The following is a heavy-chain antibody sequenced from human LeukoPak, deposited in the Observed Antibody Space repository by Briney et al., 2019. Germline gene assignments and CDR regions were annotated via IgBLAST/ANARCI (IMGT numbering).Heavy chain of an antibody. CDR1: GGTFSSYA. CDR3: ARSWHCSSTSCYSDWFDP. J-gene: IGHJ5*02. V-gene: IGHV1-69*01. Sequence: ASVKVSCKASGGTFSSYAISWVRQAPGQGLEWMGGIIPIFGTANYAQKFQGRVTITADESTSTAYMELSSLRPEDTAVYYCARSWHCSSTSCYSDWFDPWGQGTLVTVSS. D-gene: IGHD2-2*01. CDR2: IIPIFGTA.